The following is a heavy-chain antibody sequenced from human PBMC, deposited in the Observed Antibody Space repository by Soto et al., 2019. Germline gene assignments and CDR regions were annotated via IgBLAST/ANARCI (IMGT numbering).Heavy chain of an antibody. V-gene: IGHV3-23*01. D-gene: IGHD3-10*01. CDR1: GFTFSDYA. CDR3: TAPRDEYGSGVSGFTYGMDI. J-gene: IGHJ6*02. Sequence: GGSLRLSCLAYGFTFSDYAMTWVRHVPGRGLEWVASLDGPGGSTYYADSVRGRFTISRDNSQNTLFLQMKRLTVDDTAIYYCTAPRDEYGSGVSGFTYGMDIWGQGTTVTVSS. CDR2: LDGPGGST.